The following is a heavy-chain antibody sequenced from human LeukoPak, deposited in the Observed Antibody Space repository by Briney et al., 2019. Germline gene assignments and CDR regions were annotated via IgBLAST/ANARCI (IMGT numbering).Heavy chain of an antibody. J-gene: IGHJ4*02. V-gene: IGHV3-23*01. CDR1: GFSFSSYA. CDR3: AKLKSADWVPSDY. CDR2: ISDSGGST. D-gene: IGHD3-9*01. Sequence: GGSLRLSCAASGFSFSSYAMNWVRQGPGKGLEWVAAISDSGGSTYYADSVKGRFTISRDNSKNTLYLQVDSLRAEDTAVYYCAKLKSADWVPSDYWGQGTLVTVSS.